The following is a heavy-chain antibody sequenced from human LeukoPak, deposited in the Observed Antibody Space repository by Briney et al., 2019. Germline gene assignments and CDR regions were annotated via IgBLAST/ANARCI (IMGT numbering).Heavy chain of an antibody. V-gene: IGHV1-18*01. CDR1: GYTFTTYG. Sequence: ASVKVSCKTSGYTFTTYGISWLRQDPGQGLEWMGWISAHKGETEYAQKFQGRVTMTREISTSTAYMELQSLTSDDTAVYYCARADIIVVAGSTPVGSGFEYWGQGALITVS. D-gene: IGHD2-15*01. CDR2: ISAHKGET. J-gene: IGHJ4*02. CDR3: ARADIIVVAGSTPVGSGFEY.